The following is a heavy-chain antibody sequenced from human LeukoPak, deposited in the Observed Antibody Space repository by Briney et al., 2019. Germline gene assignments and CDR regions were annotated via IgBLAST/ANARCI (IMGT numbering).Heavy chain of an antibody. D-gene: IGHD6-19*01. CDR1: GGSIGSNY. CDR2: IYYTGGT. CDR3: AKYGNSGWVIDN. V-gene: IGHV4-59*08. J-gene: IGHJ4*02. Sequence: PSETLSLTCTVSGGSIGSNYWTWIRQPARKRLEYIGYIYYTGGTNYNPSLKSRVTISVDTSKNQFSLKLSSVTAADTAVYFCAKYGNSGWVIDNWGQGTLVTVSS.